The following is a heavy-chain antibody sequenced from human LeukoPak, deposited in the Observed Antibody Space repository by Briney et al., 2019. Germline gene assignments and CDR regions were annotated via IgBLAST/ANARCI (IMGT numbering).Heavy chain of an antibody. CDR2: IYYSGST. CDR3: ARESPDYWRAFDI. V-gene: IGHV4-59*12. Sequence: SETLSLTCTVSGGSISSYYWSWIRQPPGKGLEWIGYIYYSGSTNYNPSLKSRVTISVDTSKNQFSLKLSSVTAADTAVYYCARESPDYWRAFDIWGQGTMVTVSS. J-gene: IGHJ3*02. CDR1: GGSISSYY. D-gene: IGHD3-3*01.